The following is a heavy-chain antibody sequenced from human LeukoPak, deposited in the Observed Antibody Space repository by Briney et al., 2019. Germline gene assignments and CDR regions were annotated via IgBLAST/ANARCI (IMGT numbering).Heavy chain of an antibody. CDR3: ARASGSYHDFDY. D-gene: IGHD1-26*01. CDR2: INWNGGST. Sequence: PGGSLRLSCAASGFTFDDYGMSWVCQAPGKGLESVSGINWNGGSTGYADSVKGRFTISRDNAKNSLYLQMNSLRAEDTALYYCARASGSYHDFDYWGQGTLVTVSS. CDR1: GFTFDDYG. V-gene: IGHV3-20*04. J-gene: IGHJ4*02.